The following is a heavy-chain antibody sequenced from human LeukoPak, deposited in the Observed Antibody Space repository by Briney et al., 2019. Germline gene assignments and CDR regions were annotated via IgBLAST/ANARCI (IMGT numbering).Heavy chain of an antibody. CDR1: GFTFSNYA. D-gene: IGHD1-26*01. V-gene: IGHV3-23*01. CDR2: IGGSGGST. CDR3: AKDRVGAAPMSHFDC. Sequence: GGSLRLSCAASGFTFSNYAMNWVRQAPGEGLEWVSAIGGSGGSTHYADSVEGRFTISRDNSMNTLYLQMNSLRADDTAVYYCAKDRVGAAPMSHFDCWGQGTLVTVSS. J-gene: IGHJ4*02.